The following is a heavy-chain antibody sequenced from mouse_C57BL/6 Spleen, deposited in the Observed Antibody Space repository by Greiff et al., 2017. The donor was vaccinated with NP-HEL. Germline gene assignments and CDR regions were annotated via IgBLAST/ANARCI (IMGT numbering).Heavy chain of an antibody. CDR1: GYTFTSYW. V-gene: IGHV1-50*01. Sequence: QVQLKQPGAELVKPGASVKLSCKASGYTFTSYWMQWVKQRPGQGLEWIGEIDPADSYTNYNQKFKGKATLTVDTSSSTAYMQLSSLTSEDYAVYYCARSRSYGSSDYWYFNVWGTGTTVTVSS. D-gene: IGHD1-1*01. CDR2: IDPADSYT. J-gene: IGHJ1*03. CDR3: ARSRSYGSSDYWYFNV.